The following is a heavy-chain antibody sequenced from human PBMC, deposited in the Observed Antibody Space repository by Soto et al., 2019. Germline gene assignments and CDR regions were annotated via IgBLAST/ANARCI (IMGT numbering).Heavy chain of an antibody. J-gene: IGHJ5*02. V-gene: IGHV5-10-1*01. CDR3: ARLSLGQNRHYNWFDP. Sequence: GESLKISCKCSGYSFTIYWISWVRQMPGKGLEWMGRFDPSDSYTNYSPSFQGHVTISADKSISTAYLQWSSVKASHTAMYYRARLSLGQNRHYNWFDPWGQGTLVTVS. D-gene: IGHD3-10*01. CDR1: GYSFTIYW. CDR2: FDPSDSYT.